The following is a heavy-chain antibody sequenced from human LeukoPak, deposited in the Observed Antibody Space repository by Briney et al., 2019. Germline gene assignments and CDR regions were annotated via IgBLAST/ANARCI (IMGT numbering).Heavy chain of an antibody. J-gene: IGHJ4*02. D-gene: IGHD3-22*01. CDR1: GFTFSSYW. Sequence: PSGGSLRLSCAASGFTFSSYWTHWVRQAPGKGLVWVSRINSDGSSTSYADSVKGRFTISRDNAKNTLYLQMNSLRAEDTAVYYCARHSSGYYSEPDYWGQGTLVTASS. CDR2: INSDGSST. CDR3: ARHSSGYYSEPDY. V-gene: IGHV3-74*01.